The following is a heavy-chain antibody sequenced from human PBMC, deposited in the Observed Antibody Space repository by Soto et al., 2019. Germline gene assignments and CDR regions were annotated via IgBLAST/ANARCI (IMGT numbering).Heavy chain of an antibody. V-gene: IGHV4-34*01. D-gene: IGHD3-3*01. CDR2: INQSGIT. Sequence: SETLSLTCAVHGGSFGDYNWSWIRQPPGKGLEWIGEINQSGITNHNPSLKSRVTISGDTSKNQFSLKLTSVTAADTAVYYCARGSPDFWSGYGYYYYGMDVWGQGTTVT. J-gene: IGHJ6*02. CDR1: GGSFGDYN. CDR3: ARGSPDFWSGYGYYYYGMDV.